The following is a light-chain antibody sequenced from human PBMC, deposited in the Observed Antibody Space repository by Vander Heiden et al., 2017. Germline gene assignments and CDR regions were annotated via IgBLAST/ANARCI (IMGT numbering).Light chain of an antibody. Sequence: DIHMTQSSSSLSASLGDRINITCRSSETIFNYINWYQQEPGRAPKLLIYATSNLQSGVPSRFTGSGSGTDFTLTIGSLQREDFATYFCQQTYSPPRTFGQGTEVEI. V-gene: IGKV1-39*01. J-gene: IGKJ1*01. CDR1: ETIFNY. CDR2: ATS. CDR3: QQTYSPPRT.